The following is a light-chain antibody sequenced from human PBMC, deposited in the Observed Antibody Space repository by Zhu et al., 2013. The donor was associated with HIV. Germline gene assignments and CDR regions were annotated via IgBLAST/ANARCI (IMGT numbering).Light chain of an antibody. CDR1: TSNIGRNT. CDR2: SNN. J-gene: IGLJ2*01. V-gene: IGLV1-44*01. CDR3: AAWDDSLSSVI. Sequence: QSVLTQPPSASGTPGQRVSISCSGSTSNIGRNTVNWYQQLPGSAPKLLIYSNNQRPSGVPDRFSGSKSGTSVSLAISGLQSEDEANYYCAAWDDSLSSVIFGGGTKLTAL.